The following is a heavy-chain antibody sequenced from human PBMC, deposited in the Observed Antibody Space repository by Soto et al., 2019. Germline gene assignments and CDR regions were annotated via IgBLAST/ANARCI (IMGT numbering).Heavy chain of an antibody. CDR3: ARGYSSDYYYSGMDV. D-gene: IGHD6-25*01. CDR2: IYHSGST. Sequence: SETLSLTCAVSGNSISSGYYWGWIRQPPGKGLEWIGSIYHSGSTYYNSSLKSRVTISVDTSKNQFSLKLSSVTAADTAVYYCARGYSSDYYYSGMDVWGQGTTVTVSS. V-gene: IGHV4-38-2*01. CDR1: GNSISSGYY. J-gene: IGHJ6*02.